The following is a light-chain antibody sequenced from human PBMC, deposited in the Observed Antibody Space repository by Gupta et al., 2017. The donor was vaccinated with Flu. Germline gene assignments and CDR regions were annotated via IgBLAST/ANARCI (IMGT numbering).Light chain of an antibody. V-gene: IGLV3-25*03. J-gene: IGLJ2*01. CDR1: VGRNKF. CDR2: EDN. Sequence: PGTTTSSTCAADVGRNKFTSCDQHNPAHAPVLLFFEDNKSPTGPPGRFSASASGTTVTLTITVAQEDDEADYYCHAADNRGDYVFGEGTTVTVL. CDR3: HAADNRGDYV.